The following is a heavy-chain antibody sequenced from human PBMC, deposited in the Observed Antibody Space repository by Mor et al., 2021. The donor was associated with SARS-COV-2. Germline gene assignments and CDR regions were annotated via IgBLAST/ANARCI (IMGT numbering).Heavy chain of an antibody. CDR3: AKRGDYCGGANCYFIDY. V-gene: IGHV3-30*18. J-gene: IGHJ4*02. CDR2: YDGTKE. D-gene: IGHD2-21*01. Sequence: YDGTKEYSSYSLKGRFTASRDNSKNTAYLLLNSLRDEDTAVYYCAKRGDYCGGANCYFIDYWGQGTLVTVSS.